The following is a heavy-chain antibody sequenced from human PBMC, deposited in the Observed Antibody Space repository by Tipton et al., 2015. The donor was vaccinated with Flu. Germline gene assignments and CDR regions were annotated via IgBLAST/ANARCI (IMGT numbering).Heavy chain of an antibody. Sequence: TLSLTCTVSGYFINSGYYWGWIRQSPGEGLQWIASIYRTGSTYYNPSLKSRVTMSVDTTKNLFYLKLTSVTAADTAVYFCARERYSSGWLEYFQNWGQGTLVTVSS. CDR3: ARERYSSGWLEYFQN. V-gene: IGHV4-38-2*02. CDR2: IYRTGST. D-gene: IGHD6-19*01. CDR1: GYFINSGYY. J-gene: IGHJ1*01.